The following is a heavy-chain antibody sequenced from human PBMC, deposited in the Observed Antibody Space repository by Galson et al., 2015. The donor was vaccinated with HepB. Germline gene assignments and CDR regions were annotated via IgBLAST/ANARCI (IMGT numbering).Heavy chain of an antibody. V-gene: IGHV3-21*01. CDR1: GFTFNTHS. J-gene: IGHJ4*02. Sequence: SLRLSCAASGFTFNTHSMNWVRQAPGKGLEWVSSISSGSSYISYADSVKGRFTISRDNTKNSLFLQMNSLRVEDTAVYFCAGPFGDETNYWGQRTLVAVSS. CDR3: AGPFGDETNY. CDR2: ISSGSSYI. D-gene: IGHD4-17*01.